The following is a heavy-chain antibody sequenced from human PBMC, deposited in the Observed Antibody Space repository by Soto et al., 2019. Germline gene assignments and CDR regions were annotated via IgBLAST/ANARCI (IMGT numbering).Heavy chain of an antibody. D-gene: IGHD4-4*01. CDR3: ASSYSNYALIDYYYYGMDV. CDR2: INAVNGNT. CDR1: GGTFSNSA. V-gene: IGHV1-3*01. Sequence: ASVKVSCKASGGTFSNSAVSWVRQAPGQGLEWMGWINAVNGNTKYSQKFQGRVTITRDTSASTAYMELSSLRSEDTAVYYCASSYSNYALIDYYYYGMDVWGQGTTVTVSS. J-gene: IGHJ6*02.